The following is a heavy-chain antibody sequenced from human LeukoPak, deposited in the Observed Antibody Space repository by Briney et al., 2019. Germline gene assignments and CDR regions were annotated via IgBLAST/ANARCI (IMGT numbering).Heavy chain of an antibody. CDR1: GGSISSGDYY. Sequence: SETLSLTCTVSGGSISSGDYYWSWIRQPPGKGLEWIGYIYYSGSTYYNPSLKSRVTISVDTSKNQFSLKLSSVTAADTAVYYCARAIYYGSGSYYLDYWGQGTLVTVSS. CDR3: ARAIYYGSGSYYLDY. D-gene: IGHD3-10*01. J-gene: IGHJ4*02. CDR2: IYYSGST. V-gene: IGHV4-30-4*01.